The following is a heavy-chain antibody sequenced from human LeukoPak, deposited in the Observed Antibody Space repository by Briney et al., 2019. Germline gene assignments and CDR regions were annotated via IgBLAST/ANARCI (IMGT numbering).Heavy chain of an antibody. D-gene: IGHD1-26*01. CDR1: GFTFSSYA. V-gene: IGHV3-23*01. CDR2: ISGSAGST. Sequence: SGGSLRLSCAASGFTFSSYAMSWVRQAPGKGLEWVSAISGSAGSTYYADSVKGRFTISRDNSKNTLYLHMNRLRAEDTAVYYCAKSGSYRGYYYMDVRGKGTTVTVSS. CDR3: AKSGSYRGYYYMDV. J-gene: IGHJ6*03.